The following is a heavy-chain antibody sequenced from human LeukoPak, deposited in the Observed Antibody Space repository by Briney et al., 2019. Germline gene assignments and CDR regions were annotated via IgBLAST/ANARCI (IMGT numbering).Heavy chain of an antibody. Sequence: GGSLRLPCAASGFTFSTYVMNWFRQAPGKGLEWVSTISVGAEYIFYADSVKGRFTISRDDSNNALYLQMHSLRAEDTALYYCASGPPFLKYFEYWGQGTLVTVSS. V-gene: IGHV3-23*01. CDR2: ISVGAEYI. CDR1: GFTFSTYV. D-gene: IGHD3-3*01. CDR3: ASGPPFLKYFEY. J-gene: IGHJ4*02.